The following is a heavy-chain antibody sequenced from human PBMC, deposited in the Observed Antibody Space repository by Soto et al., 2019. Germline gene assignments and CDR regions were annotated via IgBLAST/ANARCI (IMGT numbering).Heavy chain of an antibody. D-gene: IGHD2-15*01. Sequence: ASVKVSCKASGYTFSSDYMNWVRQAPGQGLEWLGIIIPILGIANYAQKFQGRVTITADKSTSTAYMELSSLRSEDTAVYYCQFAGYCSGGSCEPLVGATYNIDYWGQGTLVTVSS. V-gene: IGHV1-69*02. J-gene: IGHJ4*02. CDR2: IIPILGIA. CDR1: GYTFSSDY. CDR3: QFAGYCSGGSCEPLVGATYNIDY.